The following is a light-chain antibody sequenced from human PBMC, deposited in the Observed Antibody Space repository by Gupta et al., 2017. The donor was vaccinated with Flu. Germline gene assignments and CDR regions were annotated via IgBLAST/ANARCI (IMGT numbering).Light chain of an antibody. J-gene: IGKJ1*01. CDR2: GAS. V-gene: IGKV3-15*01. CDR3: QHYNNWPPWT. Sequence: TQSPATLSVSPGERVTLSCRASQSVSSDLAWYQQKPGQAPRLLIYGASTRATGIPARFSGSGSGTEFTLTISSLQSEDFAVYYCQHYNNWPPWTFGQGTKVEV. CDR1: QSVSSD.